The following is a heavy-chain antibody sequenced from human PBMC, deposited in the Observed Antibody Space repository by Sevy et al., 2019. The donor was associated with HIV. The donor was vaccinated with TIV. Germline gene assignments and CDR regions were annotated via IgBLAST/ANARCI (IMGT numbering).Heavy chain of an antibody. V-gene: IGHV3-7*01. CDR3: AMGAGLK. Sequence: GGSLRLSCAASGFTFSSYWMTWVSQAPGKGLEYVANIKQDGSEKYYVDSVKGRFTISRDNAKNSLFLQMNSLRAEDTAVYYCAMGAGLKWGQGTLVTVSS. D-gene: IGHD6-19*01. CDR2: IKQDGSEK. CDR1: GFTFSSYW. J-gene: IGHJ4*02.